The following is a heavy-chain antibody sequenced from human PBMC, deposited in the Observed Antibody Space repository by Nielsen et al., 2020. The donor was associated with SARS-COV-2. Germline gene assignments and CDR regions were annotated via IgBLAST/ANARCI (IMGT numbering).Heavy chain of an antibody. V-gene: IGHV1-46*01. Sequence: ASVKVSCKASGFTFTSYHIHWVRQAPGQGLEWMGIINPSGGSTSYAQKFQGRVTMTRDTSTSTVYTELSSLRSEDTALYYCARAAGNYYGSGSYYNGAMDVWGQGTTVTVSS. D-gene: IGHD3-10*01. CDR2: INPSGGST. J-gene: IGHJ6*02. CDR1: GFTFTSYH. CDR3: ARAAGNYYGSGSYYNGAMDV.